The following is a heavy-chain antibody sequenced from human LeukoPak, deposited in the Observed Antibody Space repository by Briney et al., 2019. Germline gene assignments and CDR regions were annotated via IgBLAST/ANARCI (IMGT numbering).Heavy chain of an antibody. CDR1: GYSFTSLG. CDR3: ARDHPGGYCSSTSCYTPLGYYHYMDV. V-gene: IGHV1-18*01. Sequence: ASVKVSCKASGYSFTSLGISWVRQAPGQGLEWVGWISPYDGNTNYAQKLQGRVTMIIDTSTTTVYMELRSLRSDDTAVYYCARDHPGGYCSSTSCYTPLGYYHYMDVWGKGTTVTVSS. D-gene: IGHD2-2*02. CDR2: ISPYDGNT. J-gene: IGHJ6*03.